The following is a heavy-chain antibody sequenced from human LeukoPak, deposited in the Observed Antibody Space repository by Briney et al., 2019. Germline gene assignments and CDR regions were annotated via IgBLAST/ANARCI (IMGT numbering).Heavy chain of an antibody. J-gene: IGHJ4*02. V-gene: IGHV1-18*01. D-gene: IGHD3-10*01. CDR1: GYTFTSYG. CDR2: ISAYNGNT. CDR3: ARAPEVGFGGSHFDY. Sequence: ASVKVSCKASGYTFTSYGISWVRQAPGQGLEWMGWISAYNGNTNYAQKLQGRVTMTTDTSTSTAYMELRSLRSDDTAVYYCARAPEVGFGGSHFDYWGQGTLVTVSS.